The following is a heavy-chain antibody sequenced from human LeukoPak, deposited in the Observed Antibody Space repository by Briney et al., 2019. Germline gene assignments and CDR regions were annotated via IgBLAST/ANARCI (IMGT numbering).Heavy chain of an antibody. CDR1: GYTFTGYY. J-gene: IGHJ4*02. D-gene: IGHD4-17*01. CDR2: INPNSGGT. Sequence: ASVKVSCKASGYTFTGYYMHWVRQAPGQGLEWMGWINPNSGGTTYAQKFQGRVTMTRDTSISTAYMELSRLRSDDTAVYYCAVAYGDYGSLDYWGQGTLVTVSS. CDR3: AVAYGDYGSLDY. V-gene: IGHV1-2*02.